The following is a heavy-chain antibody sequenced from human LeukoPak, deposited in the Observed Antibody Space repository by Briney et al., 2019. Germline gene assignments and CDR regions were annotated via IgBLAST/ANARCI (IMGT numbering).Heavy chain of an antibody. CDR2: IIDTGADT. V-gene: IGHV3-23*01. D-gene: IGHD2-2*03. Sequence: QSWGSLRLSCAASGFIFSNYAMSWVRQAPGKGLEWGSVIIDTGADTYYADSVKGRFSISRDNFKNTQSLQMNGLRAEDTAIYYCAKLSTGGYCNSNSCYAGFDYWGQGTLVTVSS. J-gene: IGHJ4*02. CDR1: GFIFSNYA. CDR3: AKLSTGGYCNSNSCYAGFDY.